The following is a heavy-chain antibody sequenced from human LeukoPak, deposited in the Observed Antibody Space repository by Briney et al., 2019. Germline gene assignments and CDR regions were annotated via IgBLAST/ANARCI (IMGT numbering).Heavy chain of an antibody. CDR3: ARTGYCSSTSCYLLDY. CDR1: GGSISSSNW. D-gene: IGHD2-2*01. Sequence: SETLSLTCAVSGGSISSSNWWSWVRQPPGKGLEWIGEIYHSGSTNYNPSLKSRVTISVDKSKNQFSLKLSSVTAADTAVYYCARTGYCSSTSCYLLDYWGQGTLVTVSS. V-gene: IGHV4-4*02. CDR2: IYHSGST. J-gene: IGHJ4*02.